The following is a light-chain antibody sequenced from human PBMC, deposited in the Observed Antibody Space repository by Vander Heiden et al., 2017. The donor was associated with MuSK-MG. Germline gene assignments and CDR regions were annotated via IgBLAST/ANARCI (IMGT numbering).Light chain of an antibody. CDR2: GAS. V-gene: IGKV3-20*01. CDR1: QSVSSSY. J-gene: IGKJ3*01. Sequence: ELVLTQSPGTLSLSPGERATLSCRASQSVSSSYLAWYQQKPGQAPRLLIYGASSRATGIPDRFSGSGSGTDFTLTISRLAAEDFAVYYCQHYSSSPFAFGHGTKVDIK. CDR3: QHYSSSPFA.